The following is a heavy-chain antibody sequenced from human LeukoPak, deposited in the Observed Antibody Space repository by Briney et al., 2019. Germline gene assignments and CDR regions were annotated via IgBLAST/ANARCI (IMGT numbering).Heavy chain of an antibody. Sequence: KPSETLSLTCTVSGASISSHYWSWIRQPPGKGLEWFAYISYSGSTNYNPSLKSRVTISVDTSKNQFSLKMISVTAADTAVYYCARAGGDISSSQDLDYWGQGTLVTVSS. CDR2: ISYSGST. CDR3: ARAGGDISSSQDLDY. J-gene: IGHJ4*02. CDR1: GASISSHY. D-gene: IGHD6-6*01. V-gene: IGHV4-59*11.